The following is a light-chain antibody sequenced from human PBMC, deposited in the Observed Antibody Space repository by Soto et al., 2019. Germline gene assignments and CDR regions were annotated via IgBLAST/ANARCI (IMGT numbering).Light chain of an antibody. CDR2: DAS. CDR3: QQYSHLIT. V-gene: IGKV1-33*01. Sequence: DLQLAQCPSSLSPSVGDRVTTIVQPSQDTSKYLNWYQQKIGQAPKLLIYDASNLETGVPSRFSGSGSGTDFTFTIRSLQPEDIATYYCQQYSHLITFGQGTKVDIK. J-gene: IGKJ1*01. CDR1: QDTSKY.